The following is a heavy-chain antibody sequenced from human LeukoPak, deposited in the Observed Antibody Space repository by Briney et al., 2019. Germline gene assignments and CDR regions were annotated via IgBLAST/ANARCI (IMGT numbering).Heavy chain of an antibody. J-gene: IGHJ4*02. D-gene: IGHD6-13*01. CDR2: ISSSSSYI. CDR1: GFTFSSYS. Sequence: GGSLRLSCAASGFTFSSYSMNWVRQAPGKGLEWVSSISSSSSYIYYADSVKGRFTISRDNSKNTLYLQMNSLRAEDTAVYYCAAAGGYSSMDFGYWGQGTLVTVSS. V-gene: IGHV3-21*01. CDR3: AAAGGYSSMDFGY.